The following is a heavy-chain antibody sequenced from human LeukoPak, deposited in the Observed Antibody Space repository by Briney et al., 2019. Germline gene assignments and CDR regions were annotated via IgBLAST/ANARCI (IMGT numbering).Heavy chain of an antibody. D-gene: IGHD3-22*01. CDR2: ISSSSSYI. CDR1: GFTFSSYS. CDR3: AREHGDYYDSSGYYGRFSDAFDI. Sequence: TGGSLRLSCAASGFTFSSYSMNWVRQAPGKGLEWVSSISSSSSYIYYADSVKGRFTISRDNAKNSLYLQMNSLRAEDTAVYYCAREHGDYYDSSGYYGRFSDAFDIWGQGTMVTVSS. J-gene: IGHJ3*02. V-gene: IGHV3-21*01.